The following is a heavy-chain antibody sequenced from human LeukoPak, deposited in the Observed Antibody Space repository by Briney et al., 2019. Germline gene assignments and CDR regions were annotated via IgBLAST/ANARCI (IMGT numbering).Heavy chain of an antibody. Sequence: GGSLRLSCAASGFTFSSYAMSWVRQGPGKGLEWVSGISGSGGSTYYADSMKGRFTISRDNSKNTLYLQVNSLRAEDTAVYYCARTRGTGFIDYWGQGTLVTVSS. CDR2: ISGSGGST. J-gene: IGHJ4*02. CDR1: GFTFSSYA. D-gene: IGHD2-8*02. V-gene: IGHV3-23*01. CDR3: ARTRGTGFIDY.